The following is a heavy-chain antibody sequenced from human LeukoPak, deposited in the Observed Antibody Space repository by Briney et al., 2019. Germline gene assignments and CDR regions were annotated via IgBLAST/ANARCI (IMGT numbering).Heavy chain of an antibody. Sequence: GGSLRLSCAAPGFTFSGSAMHWVRQAPGKGLEWVSYISTSGRAIFYADSVKGRFTISRDNAKNSLFLQMNSLRDEDTAVYYCARVPLYDRSGYYFDYWGLGTLVTVSS. CDR1: GFTFSGSA. CDR2: ISTSGRAI. V-gene: IGHV3-48*02. CDR3: ARVPLYDRSGYYFDY. J-gene: IGHJ4*02. D-gene: IGHD3-22*01.